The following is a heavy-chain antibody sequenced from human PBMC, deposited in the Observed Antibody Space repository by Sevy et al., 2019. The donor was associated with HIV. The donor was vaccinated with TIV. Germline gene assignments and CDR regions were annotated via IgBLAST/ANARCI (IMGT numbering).Heavy chain of an antibody. J-gene: IGHJ4*02. D-gene: IGHD3-22*01. CDR2: FDPEDGET. V-gene: IGHV1-24*01. CDR1: GYTHTGLS. CDR3: ATAREYYQDSSGYLDF. Sequence: ASVKVSCKVSGYTHTGLSMHWVRRAPRKGLEWMGRFDPEDGETIYAQNFQGRVTLTEDTSRDTAYMELSSLRYEDTAVYYCATAREYYQDSSGYLDFWGQGTLVTVSS.